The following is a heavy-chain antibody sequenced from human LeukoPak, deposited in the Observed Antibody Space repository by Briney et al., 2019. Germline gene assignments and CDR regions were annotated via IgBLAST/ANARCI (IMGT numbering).Heavy chain of an antibody. V-gene: IGHV1-2*06. CDR3: ARGYYGSGSYDY. CDR2: INPSSGGT. J-gene: IGHJ4*02. CDR1: GYTFTGYY. Sequence: ASVKVSCKASGYTFTGYYMHWVRQAPGQGLEWMGRINPSSGGTNYAQKFQGRVTMTRDTSISTAYMELSRLRSDDTAVYYCARGYYGSGSYDYWGQGTLVTVSS. D-gene: IGHD3-10*01.